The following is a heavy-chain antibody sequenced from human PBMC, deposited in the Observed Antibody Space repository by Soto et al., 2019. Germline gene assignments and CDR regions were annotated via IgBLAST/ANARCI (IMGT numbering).Heavy chain of an antibody. J-gene: IGHJ6*02. Sequence: GGSLRLSCAASGFTFSSYGMHWVRQAPGKGLEGVAVISYDGSNKYYADSVKGRFTISRDNSKNTLYLQMNSLRAEDTAVYYCAKDGFDGSGSYYLNYYYYYGMDVWGQGTTVTVSS. CDR1: GFTFSSYG. V-gene: IGHV3-30*18. D-gene: IGHD3-10*01. CDR2: ISYDGSNK. CDR3: AKDGFDGSGSYYLNYYYYYGMDV.